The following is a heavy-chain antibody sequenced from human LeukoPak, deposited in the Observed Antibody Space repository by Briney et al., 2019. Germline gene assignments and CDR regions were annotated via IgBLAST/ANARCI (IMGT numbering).Heavy chain of an antibody. V-gene: IGHV4-59*08. CDR1: GGSISTYY. CDR2: IHYSGSS. J-gene: IGHJ4*02. Sequence: SETLSLTCSVSGGSISTYYWSWVRQPPGKGPEWIGYIHYSGSSNYNPSLKSRVTISVDTSKNQFSLKLSSVTAADSAVYYCARHWRSTITAAANDYWGQGTLVTVSS. D-gene: IGHD6-13*01. CDR3: ARHWRSTITAAANDY.